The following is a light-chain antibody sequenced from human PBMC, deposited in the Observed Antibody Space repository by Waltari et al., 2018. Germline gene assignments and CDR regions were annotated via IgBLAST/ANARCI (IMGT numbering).Light chain of an antibody. J-gene: IGLJ1*01. CDR3: SSYTTSSSYV. CDR1: RSDVGFYNY. Sequence: QSALTQAASVSGSPGQSITITCTGTRSDVGFYNYVSWYQQHPGKAPKLIIFDVSNRPSGVSDRFSGSKSGNTASLTISGLQAEDDADYYCSSYTTSSSYVFGTGTTVTVL. V-gene: IGLV2-14*03. CDR2: DVS.